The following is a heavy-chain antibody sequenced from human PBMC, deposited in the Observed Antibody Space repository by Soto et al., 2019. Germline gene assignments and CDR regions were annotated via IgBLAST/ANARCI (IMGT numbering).Heavy chain of an antibody. J-gene: IGHJ4*02. D-gene: IGHD3-22*01. Sequence: EVHLLESGGGLVQPWESLRLSCVASGFSFSSYGMSWVRQAPGKGLEWASIISGSGDAKYYADSVKGRFTISRDNSKNAIYLQMDRLRAEDTAVYFCAKDFDSDETSHGPNDYRGQGTLVTDSS. CDR3: AKDFDSDETSHGPNDY. CDR2: ISGSGDAK. V-gene: IGHV3-23*01. CDR1: GFSFSSYG.